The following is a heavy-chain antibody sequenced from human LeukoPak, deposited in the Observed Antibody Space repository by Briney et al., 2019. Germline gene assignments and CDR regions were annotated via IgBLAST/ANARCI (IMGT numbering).Heavy chain of an antibody. V-gene: IGHV3-23*01. CDR1: GFTFSSYA. J-gene: IGHJ5*02. CDR2: IGGSGGST. Sequence: PGGSLRLSCAASGFTFSSYAMNWVRQAPGKGLEWVSTIGGSGGSTYYADSVKGRFTISRDNSKNTLYLQMNSLRAEDTAVYYCAKLPREYCSSTSCPNWFGTWGQGTLVTVSS. CDR3: AKLPREYCSSTSCPNWFGT. D-gene: IGHD2-2*01.